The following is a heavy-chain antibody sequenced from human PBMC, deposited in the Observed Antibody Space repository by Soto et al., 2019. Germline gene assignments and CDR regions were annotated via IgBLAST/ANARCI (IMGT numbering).Heavy chain of an antibody. D-gene: IGHD5-12*01. CDR3: AREDDYNYRYFNYGLDV. CDR2: ISFDGDRK. Sequence: GGSLRLSCAASGFNFKIYALHWVRQAPGKGLKWVAVISFDGDRKYYADSVKGRFTISRDNFQNTLYLQMNNLRVEDAALYFCAREDDYNYRYFNYGLDVWGQGTTVTVSS. V-gene: IGHV3-30-3*01. J-gene: IGHJ6*02. CDR1: GFNFKIYA.